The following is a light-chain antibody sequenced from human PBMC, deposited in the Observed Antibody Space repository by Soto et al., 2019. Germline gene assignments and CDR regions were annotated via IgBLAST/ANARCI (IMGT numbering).Light chain of an antibody. V-gene: IGKV1-5*03. CDR1: QSISSW. Sequence: DIQVTQSPPTLSASVGDRVTITCLASQSISSWLAWYQQKPGKAPKLLIYKASSLESGVPSRFSGSGSGTEFTLTISSLQPDDFATYYSQQYNSYSPTFGQGTKVDIK. J-gene: IGKJ1*01. CDR2: KAS. CDR3: QQYNSYSPT.